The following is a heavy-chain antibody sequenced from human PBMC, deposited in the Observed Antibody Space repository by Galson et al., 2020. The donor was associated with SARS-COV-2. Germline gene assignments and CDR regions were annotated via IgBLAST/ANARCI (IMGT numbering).Heavy chain of an antibody. CDR1: GGSISSSSYY. Sequence: SETLSLTCTVSGGSISSSSYYWGWIRQPPGKGLEWIGSIYYSGSTYYNPSLKSRVTISVDTSKNQFSLKLSSVTAADTAVYYCARHHRRWLKLIPHYVDDWGQGTLVTVSS. J-gene: IGHJ4*02. CDR3: ARHHRRWLKLIPHYVDD. D-gene: IGHD5-12*01. V-gene: IGHV4-39*01. CDR2: IYYSGST.